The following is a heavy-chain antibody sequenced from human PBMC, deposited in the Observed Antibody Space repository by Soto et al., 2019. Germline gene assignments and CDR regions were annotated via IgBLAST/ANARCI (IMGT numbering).Heavy chain of an antibody. D-gene: IGHD1-7*01. CDR3: AKVSDPGELELRVNYMDV. V-gene: IGHV3-23*01. Sequence: EVQLLESGGGLVQPGGSLRLSCAGSGFTFSNYAMSWVRQAPGKGPEWVSGISGSYGKTYYADSVKGRFTISRDNSKSTLYRQRNSLRAADTAVYYCAKVSDPGELELRVNYMDVWGKGTTVTVSS. CDR1: GFTFSNYA. J-gene: IGHJ6*03. CDR2: ISGSYGKT.